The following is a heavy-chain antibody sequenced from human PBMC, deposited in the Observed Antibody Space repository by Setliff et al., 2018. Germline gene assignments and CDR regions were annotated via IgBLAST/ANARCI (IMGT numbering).Heavy chain of an antibody. V-gene: IGHV4-34*01. Sequence: SETLSLTCAVYGESPRGYYWTWIRQSPGKGLEWIGEINHDGGSNYNPSLKSRVTMSIDMSEKQFSLKLRSVTVADTAVYYCARGSRPLWGAWGQGTLVTVSS. CDR3: ARGSRPLWGA. D-gene: IGHD5-18*01. J-gene: IGHJ5*02. CDR2: INHDGGS. CDR1: GESPRGYY.